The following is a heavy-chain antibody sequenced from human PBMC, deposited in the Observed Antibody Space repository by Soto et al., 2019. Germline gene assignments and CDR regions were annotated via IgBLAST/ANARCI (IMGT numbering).Heavy chain of an antibody. V-gene: IGHV3-23*01. CDR2: ISESGHHT. CDR3: TKSDGCGGGACYTGTYYYFDV. D-gene: IGHD3-16*02. Sequence: DVQLLESGGXLVEPGGSLTLSCAASGFPSSTYALNWVRQAPGKGPEWVSTISESGHHTHYADSVKGRFTISRDKSKNTLSLQMNSLRVDDTAIYYCTKSDGCGGGACYTGTYYYFDVWGRGTLVTVSS. J-gene: IGHJ2*01. CDR1: GFPSSTYA.